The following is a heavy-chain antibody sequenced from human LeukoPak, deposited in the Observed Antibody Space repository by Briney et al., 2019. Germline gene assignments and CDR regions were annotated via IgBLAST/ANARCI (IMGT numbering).Heavy chain of an antibody. V-gene: IGHV3-48*04. D-gene: IGHD2-15*01. CDR3: ATEILGYCSGGSCYRPEGY. J-gene: IGHJ4*01. CDR1: GFTFSSYS. CDR2: ISSSSSTI. Sequence: GGSLRLSCAASGFTFSSYSMNWVRQAPGKGLEWVSYISSSSSTIYYADSVKGRFTISRDNAKNSLYLQMNSLRAEDTAVYYCATEILGYCSGGSCYRPEGYWGHGTLVTVSS.